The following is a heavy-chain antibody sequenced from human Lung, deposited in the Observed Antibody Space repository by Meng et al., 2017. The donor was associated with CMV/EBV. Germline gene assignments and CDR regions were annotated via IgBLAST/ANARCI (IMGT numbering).Heavy chain of an antibody. J-gene: IGHJ4*02. CDR1: GGSISSSSYY. V-gene: IGHV4-39*07. D-gene: IGHD3-16*02. CDR3: ARYLITFGGVIVSDY. Sequence: LXCTVSGGSISSSSYYWGWIRQPPGKGLEWIGGIYYSGSTYYNPSLKSRVTISVDTSKNQFSLKLSSVTAADTAVYYCARYLITFGGVIVSDYWGQGTXVTVSS. CDR2: IYYSGST.